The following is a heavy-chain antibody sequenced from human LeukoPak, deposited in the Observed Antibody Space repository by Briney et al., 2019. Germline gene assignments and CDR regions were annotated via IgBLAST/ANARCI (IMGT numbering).Heavy chain of an antibody. J-gene: IGHJ4*02. V-gene: IGHV4-34*01. CDR1: GGSFSGYY. Sequence: ETLSLTSAVYGGSFSGYYWSWIRQPPGKGLEWIGEINHSGSTNYNPTLKSRVTISVDTSKNQFSLKLSSVTAADTAVYYCARGPPVRFLEWLLSHFDYWGQGTLVTVSS. CDR3: ARGPPVRFLEWLLSHFDY. D-gene: IGHD3-3*01. CDR2: INHSGST.